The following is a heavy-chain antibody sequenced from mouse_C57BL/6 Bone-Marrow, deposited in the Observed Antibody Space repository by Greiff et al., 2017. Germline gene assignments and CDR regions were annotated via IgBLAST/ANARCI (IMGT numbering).Heavy chain of an antibody. CDR1: GFNIKDDY. J-gene: IGHJ2*01. V-gene: IGHV14-4*01. Sequence: VQLQQSGAELVRPGASVKLSCTASGFNIKDDYMHWVKQRPEQGLEWIGWIDPENGDTEYASKFQGKATITADTSSNTAYLQLSSLTYEDTAVYYCTTPVYSNSLWGQGTTLTVSS. D-gene: IGHD2-5*01. CDR2: IDPENGDT. CDR3: TTPVYSNSL.